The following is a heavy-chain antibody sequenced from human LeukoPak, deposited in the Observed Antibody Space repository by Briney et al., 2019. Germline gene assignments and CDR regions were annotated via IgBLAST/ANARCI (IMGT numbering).Heavy chain of an antibody. V-gene: IGHV4-59*01. D-gene: IGHD3-3*01. CDR2: LYFSGST. Sequence: AETLCLTCTVSGNSISNYYWSWIRQPPGKGLEWIGYLYFSGSTNYNPSLKSRVTISVDTSKNQFSLKLSSVTAADTAMYYCARGIAGEWLPIWGQGTLVTVSS. CDR1: GNSISNYY. J-gene: IGHJ4*02. CDR3: ARGIAGEWLPI.